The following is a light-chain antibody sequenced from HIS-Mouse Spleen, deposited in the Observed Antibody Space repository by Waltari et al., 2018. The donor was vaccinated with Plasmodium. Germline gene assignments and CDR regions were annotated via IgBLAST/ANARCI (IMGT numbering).Light chain of an antibody. V-gene: IGLV3-10*01. Sequence: SYELTPPPSVSVSPAQTASSTCSGDSLPKKHAYWYQQKAGQAPVLVIYEDSKRPSGLTERFSGSSSGTMATLTISGAQVEDEADYYCYSTDSSGNHRVFGGGTKLTVL. CDR1: SLPKKH. J-gene: IGLJ3*02. CDR2: EDS. CDR3: YSTDSSGNHRV.